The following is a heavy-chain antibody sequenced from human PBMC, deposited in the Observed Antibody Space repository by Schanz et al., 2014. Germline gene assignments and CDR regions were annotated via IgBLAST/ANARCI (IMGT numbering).Heavy chain of an antibody. CDR2: MSYDGSIK. J-gene: IGHJ4*02. CDR3: ASPSGYSDYGTYFDF. CDR1: GFTLSSYG. V-gene: IGHV3-30*03. Sequence: QVQLLQLGGGVVQPGRSLRLSCAAYGFTLSSYGMHWVRQAPGKGLEWVAAMSYDGSIKYYGDSVKGRFTISRDNSKNTLYLQMNSLRTEDTAVYYCASPSGYSDYGTYFDFWGQGTLVTVSS. D-gene: IGHD5-12*01.